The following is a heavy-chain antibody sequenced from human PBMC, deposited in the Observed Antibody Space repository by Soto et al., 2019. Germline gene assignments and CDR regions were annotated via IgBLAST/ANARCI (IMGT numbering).Heavy chain of an antibody. CDR3: ARHLIVGSATSKFYYRMDV. D-gene: IGHD1-26*01. V-gene: IGHV4-30-4*01. CDR2: IHYSGIA. Sequence: SETLSLTCTVSGGSIRSGDYYWSWIRQPPGKGLEWIGYIHYSGIADYSPSLKSRVTISGDTSKNQFSLNLNSVTAADTAVYYCARHLIVGSATSKFYYRMDVWGQGTTVPVSS. CDR1: GGSIRSGDYY. J-gene: IGHJ6*02.